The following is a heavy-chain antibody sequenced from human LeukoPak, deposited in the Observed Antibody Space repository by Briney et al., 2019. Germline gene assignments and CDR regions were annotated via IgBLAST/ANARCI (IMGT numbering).Heavy chain of an antibody. D-gene: IGHD7-27*01. CDR1: GFTFSSYA. Sequence: GSLRLSCAASGFTFSSYAMSWVRQAPGKGLEWVSAISGSGGSTYYADSVKGRFTISRDNSKNTVYLQMSSLRAEDTAVYYCAKSRANWGSCPDYWGQGTLVTVSS. V-gene: IGHV3-23*01. CDR2: ISGSGGST. CDR3: AKSRANWGSCPDY. J-gene: IGHJ4*02.